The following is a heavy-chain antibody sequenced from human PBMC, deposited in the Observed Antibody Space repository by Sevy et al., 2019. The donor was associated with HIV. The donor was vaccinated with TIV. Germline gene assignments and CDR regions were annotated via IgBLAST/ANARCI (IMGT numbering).Heavy chain of an antibody. CDR3: ARDLPPSATTVAHFHY. J-gene: IGHJ4*02. V-gene: IGHV3-48*03. D-gene: IGHD4-17*01. CDR2: ISSSGSNI. CDR1: GFPFSSYE. Sequence: GGSLRLSCVASGFPFSSYEMNWVRQAPGKGLEWISYISSSGSNIYYSDSVKGRFTISRDNAKNSLYLQMNSLRAEDTALYYCARDLPPSATTVAHFHYWGQGTLVTVSS.